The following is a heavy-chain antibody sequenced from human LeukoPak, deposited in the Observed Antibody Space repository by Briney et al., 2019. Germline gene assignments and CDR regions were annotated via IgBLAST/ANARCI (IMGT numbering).Heavy chain of an antibody. CDR2: ISVSGDIT. D-gene: IGHD3-9*01. CDR1: GFTFSNYA. Sequence: GGSLRLSCAASGFTFSNYAMTWVRQAPGKGLEWVSGISVSGDITYYADSVKGRFTISRDNSKKTLYLQMSSLRAEDTAVYYCAKETGYPNTRMDVWGQGTTVTVSS. J-gene: IGHJ6*02. V-gene: IGHV3-23*01. CDR3: AKETGYPNTRMDV.